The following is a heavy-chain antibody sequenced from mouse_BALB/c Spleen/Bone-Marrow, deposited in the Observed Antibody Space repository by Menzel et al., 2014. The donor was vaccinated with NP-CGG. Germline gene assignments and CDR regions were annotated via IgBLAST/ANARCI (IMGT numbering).Heavy chain of an antibody. V-gene: IGHV1-7*01. CDR2: INPSTGYT. CDR3: ARNYDYDGGYYAMDY. Sequence: VKLLASGAELAKPGASVKMSCKASGYNFISYWMHWVKQRPGQGLEWIGYINPSTGYTEYNQKFKDKATLTADKSSSKAYMQLSSLTSEDSAVYYCARNYDYDGGYYAMDYWGQGTSVTVSS. CDR1: GYNFISYW. D-gene: IGHD2-4*01. J-gene: IGHJ4*01.